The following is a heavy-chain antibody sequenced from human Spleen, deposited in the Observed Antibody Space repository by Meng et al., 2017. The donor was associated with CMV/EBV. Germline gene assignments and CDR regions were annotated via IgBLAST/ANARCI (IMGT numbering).Heavy chain of an antibody. CDR3: ARIKSRRILKYCGSDCSTTDY. V-gene: IGHV4-4*02. D-gene: IGHD2-21*02. CDR2: IYHSGST. Sequence: SNLWSGVRQLPGRGLEWIGEIYHSGSTHYTPSLKSRVTISVDKFKNQFSLKRGSVTAADTAVYYCARIKSRRILKYCGSDCSTTDYWGQGTLVTVSS. CDR1: SNL. J-gene: IGHJ4*02.